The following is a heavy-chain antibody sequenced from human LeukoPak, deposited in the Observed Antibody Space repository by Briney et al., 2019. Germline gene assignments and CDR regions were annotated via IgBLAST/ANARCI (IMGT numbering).Heavy chain of an antibody. Sequence: GGSLRLSCATSGFTFSVYAMNWVRQAPGKGLEWVSTIGSSGVTYYADSVKGRFTISRDIPKNTLYLQMNSLRADDTAVYYCAKDSVVVPAAPYGMDVWGQGTTVTVSS. V-gene: IGHV3-23*01. J-gene: IGHJ6*02. CDR2: IGSSGVT. CDR1: GFTFSVYA. D-gene: IGHD2-2*01. CDR3: AKDSVVVPAAPYGMDV.